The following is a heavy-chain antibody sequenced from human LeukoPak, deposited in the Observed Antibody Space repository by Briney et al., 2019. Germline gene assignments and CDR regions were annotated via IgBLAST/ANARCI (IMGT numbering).Heavy chain of an antibody. D-gene: IGHD1-7*01. CDR3: ARAYRIGGTTRRAFDI. Sequence: SETLSLTCTVSGGSISSYYWSWIRQPPGKGLEWIGYIYYSGSTNYNPSLKSRVTISVDTSKNQFSLKLSSVTAADTAVYYCARAYRIGGTTRRAFDIWGQGTMVTVSS. CDR1: GGSISSYY. CDR2: IYYSGST. J-gene: IGHJ3*02. V-gene: IGHV4-59*01.